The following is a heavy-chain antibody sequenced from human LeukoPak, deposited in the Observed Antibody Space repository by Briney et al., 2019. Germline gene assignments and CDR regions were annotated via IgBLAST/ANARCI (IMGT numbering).Heavy chain of an antibody. CDR1: GGSFSGYY. CDR2: INHSGST. J-gene: IGHJ4*02. CDR3: AREGNYYGSGSSPFDY. D-gene: IGHD3-10*01. Sequence: SETLPLTCAVYGGSFSGYYWSWIRQPPGKGLEWIGEINHSGSTNYNPSLKSRVTISVDTSKNQFSLKLSSVTAADTAVYYCAREGNYYGSGSSPFDYWGQGTLVTVSS. V-gene: IGHV4-34*01.